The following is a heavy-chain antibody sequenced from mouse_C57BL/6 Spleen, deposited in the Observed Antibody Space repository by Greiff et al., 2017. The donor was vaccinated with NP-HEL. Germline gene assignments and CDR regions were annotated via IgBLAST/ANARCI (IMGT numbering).Heavy chain of an antibody. CDR1: GFSLTSYG. J-gene: IGHJ1*03. Sequence: QVQLKESGPGLVQPSQSLSITCTVSGFSLTSYGVHWVRQSPGKGLEWLGVIWSGGSTDYNAAFISRLSISKDNSKSQVFFKMNSLKADDTAIYYCARKVTTSDWYFDVWGTGTTVTVAS. V-gene: IGHV2-2*01. D-gene: IGHD2-3*01. CDR3: ARKVTTSDWYFDV. CDR2: IWSGGST.